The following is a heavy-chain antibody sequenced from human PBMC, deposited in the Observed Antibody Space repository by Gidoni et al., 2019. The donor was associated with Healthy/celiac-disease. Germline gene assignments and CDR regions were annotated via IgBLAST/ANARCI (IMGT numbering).Heavy chain of an antibody. CDR2: ISGSGGST. D-gene: IGHD3-3*01. Sequence: EVQLVESGGGLVQPGGSLRLSCAASGFTFSSYAMRWVRQAPGKGLEWVSAISGSGGSTYYADSVKGRFTISRDNSKNTLYLQMNSLRAEDTAVYYCAKARYDFWSGLDRNYFDYWGQGTLVTVSS. J-gene: IGHJ4*02. V-gene: IGHV3-23*04. CDR1: GFTFSSYA. CDR3: AKARYDFWSGLDRNYFDY.